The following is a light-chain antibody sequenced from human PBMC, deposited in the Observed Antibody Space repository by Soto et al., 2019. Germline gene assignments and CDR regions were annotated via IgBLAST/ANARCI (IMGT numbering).Light chain of an antibody. J-gene: IGKJ1*01. CDR3: QQSYSTLWT. Sequence: DIQMTQSPSSLSASVGDRVTITCRASQSISSYLNWYQQKPGKAPKLLIYAASSLQSGVPSRFSGGGSGTDFTLTISILQPEDFATYYCQQSYSTLWTFGQGTKVEIK. CDR1: QSISSY. CDR2: AAS. V-gene: IGKV1-39*01.